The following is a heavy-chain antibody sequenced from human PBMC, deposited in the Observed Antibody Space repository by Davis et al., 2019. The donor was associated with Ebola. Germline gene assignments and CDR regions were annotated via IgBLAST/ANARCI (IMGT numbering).Heavy chain of an antibody. CDR3: AKEGMVRGVRPHSNDAFDI. CDR2: IIPILGIA. CDR1: GGTFSSYA. J-gene: IGHJ3*02. D-gene: IGHD3-10*01. Sequence: SVKVSCKASGGTFSSYAISWVRQAPGQGLEWMGGIIPILGIANYAQKFQGRVTITADESTSTAYMELSSLRSEDTAVYYCAKEGMVRGVRPHSNDAFDIWGQGTMVTVSS. V-gene: IGHV1-69*10.